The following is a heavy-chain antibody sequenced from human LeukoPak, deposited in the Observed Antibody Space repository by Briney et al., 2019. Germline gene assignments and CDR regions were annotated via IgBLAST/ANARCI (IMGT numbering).Heavy chain of an antibody. Sequence: SVKVSCKASGGTFSSYAISWVRQPPGQGLEWMGRIIPILGIANYAQKVQGRVTITADKSTSTAYMELSSLRSEDTAVYYCANDMVPRPNWFDPWGQGTLVTVSS. CDR1: GGTFSSYA. V-gene: IGHV1-69*04. CDR3: ANDMVPRPNWFDP. D-gene: IGHD3-10*01. CDR2: IIPILGIA. J-gene: IGHJ5*02.